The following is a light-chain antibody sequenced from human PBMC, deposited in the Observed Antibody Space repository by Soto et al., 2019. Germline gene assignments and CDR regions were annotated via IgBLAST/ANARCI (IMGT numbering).Light chain of an antibody. Sequence: EILMTQSPATLSVSPGERATLSCRASHSLSSNLAWYQQKPGQPPRLLIYDASTRATGIPARFSGSGSGTEFTLTISSLQSEDFAVYDCQQYNNWPPMYTFGQGTKLEIK. CDR3: QQYNNWPPMYT. CDR2: DAS. CDR1: HSLSSN. V-gene: IGKV3-15*01. J-gene: IGKJ2*01.